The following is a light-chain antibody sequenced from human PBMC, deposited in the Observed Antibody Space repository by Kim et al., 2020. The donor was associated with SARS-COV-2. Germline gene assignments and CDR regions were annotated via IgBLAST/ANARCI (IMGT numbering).Light chain of an antibody. CDR3: SSYTSSSTS. CDR1: GYNY. Sequence: GYNYVSWYKQHPGKAPKLMIYDVSKRPSGVSNRFSGSKSGNTASLTISGLQAEDEADYYCSSYTSSSTSFGGGTQLTVL. V-gene: IGLV2-14*04. J-gene: IGLJ2*01. CDR2: DVS.